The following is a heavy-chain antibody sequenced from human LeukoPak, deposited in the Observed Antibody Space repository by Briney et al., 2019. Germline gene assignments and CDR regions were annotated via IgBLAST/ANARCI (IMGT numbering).Heavy chain of an antibody. CDR1: GGSISSYY. J-gene: IGHJ5*02. CDR3: ASDYDSRTRMGLDP. V-gene: IGHV4-4*07. Sequence: SETLSLTCTVSGGSISSYYWSWIRQPAGKGLEWIGRIYTSGSTNYNPSLKSRVTMSVDTSKNQFSLKLSSVTAADTAVYYCASDYDSRTRMGLDPWGQGTLVTVSS. CDR2: IYTSGST. D-gene: IGHD3-22*01.